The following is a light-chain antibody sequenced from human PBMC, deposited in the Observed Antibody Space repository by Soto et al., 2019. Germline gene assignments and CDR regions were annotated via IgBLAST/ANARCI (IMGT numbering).Light chain of an antibody. J-gene: IGKJ1*01. CDR2: AAS. Sequence: DIQMTQSPSSLSASVGDRFTITCRASQGLTDDLGWYQQKPGKAPKRLIYAASSLQRGVPSRFSGSGSGTEFTLTISSLQPEDFATYYGLQHNSYPWTFGQGTKVEIK. V-gene: IGKV1-17*01. CDR3: LQHNSYPWT. CDR1: QGLTDD.